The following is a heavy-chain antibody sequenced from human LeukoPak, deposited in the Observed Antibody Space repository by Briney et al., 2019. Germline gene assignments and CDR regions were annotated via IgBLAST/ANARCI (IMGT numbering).Heavy chain of an antibody. J-gene: IGHJ5*02. CDR3: ARYTMVRGSWFDP. Sequence: SETLSLTFTVSGGSISSSSYYWGWIRQPPGNGLEWIGSIYYSGSTYYNPSLKSRVTISVDTSKNQFSLKLSSVTAADTAVYYCARYTMVRGSWFDPWGQGTLVTVCS. V-gene: IGHV4-39*01. CDR1: GGSISSSSYY. CDR2: IYYSGST. D-gene: IGHD3-10*01.